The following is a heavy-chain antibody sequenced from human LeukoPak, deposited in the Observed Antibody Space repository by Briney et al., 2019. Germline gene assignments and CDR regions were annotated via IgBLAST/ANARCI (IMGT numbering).Heavy chain of an antibody. Sequence: GGSLRLSCAASGFTFGSYWMSWVRQAPGKGLEGVANIKQDGSEKYYVDSVKGRFTISRDNAKNSLYLQMNSLRAEDTAVYYCATDREWRSLDYWGQGTLVTVSS. J-gene: IGHJ4*02. CDR2: IKQDGSEK. CDR1: GFTFGSYW. D-gene: IGHD2-8*01. CDR3: ATDREWRSLDY. V-gene: IGHV3-7*01.